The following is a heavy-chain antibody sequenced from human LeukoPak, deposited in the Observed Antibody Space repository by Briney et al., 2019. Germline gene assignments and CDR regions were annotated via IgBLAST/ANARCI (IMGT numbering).Heavy chain of an antibody. J-gene: IGHJ4*02. D-gene: IGHD3-22*01. CDR1: GLSFSSYS. V-gene: IGHV3-23*01. Sequence: PGGSLRLSCTASGLSFSSYSMSWVRQAPGKGLEWVAIISGSGTGGVTYYADSVKGRFTISRDTSKNTLYLQMNSLRAEDTAVYYCAKDAMDYYDSSSYYDYWGQGTLVTVSS. CDR2: ISGSGTGGVT. CDR3: AKDAMDYYDSSSYYDY.